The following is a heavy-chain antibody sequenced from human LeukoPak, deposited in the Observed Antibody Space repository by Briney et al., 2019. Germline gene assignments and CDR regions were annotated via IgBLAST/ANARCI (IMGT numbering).Heavy chain of an antibody. CDR1: GYTFTSYG. CDR2: ISAYDGNT. Sequence: ASVKVSCKASGYTFTSYGISWVRQAPGQGLEWMGWISAYDGNTNYAQKLQGRVTMTTDTSTSTAYMEPRSLRSDDTAVYYCARALTMVRGVFFIDDYWGQGTLVTVSS. V-gene: IGHV1-18*04. D-gene: IGHD3-10*01. J-gene: IGHJ4*02. CDR3: ARALTMVRGVFFIDDY.